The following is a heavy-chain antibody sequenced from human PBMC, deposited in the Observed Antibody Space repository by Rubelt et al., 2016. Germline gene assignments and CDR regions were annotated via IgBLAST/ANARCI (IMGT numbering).Heavy chain of an antibody. CDR3: ARDLYKGPRWLVAY. CDR1: GYTFTGYY. CDR2: INPHSGGT. Sequence: QVQLVQSGAEVKKPGASVKVSCKASGYTFTGYYMHWVRQAPGQGLEWMGWINPHSGGTNEEQKCEGKITMARDTTISAHEMVLCRLWSDANAVYYCARDLYKGPRWLVAYGGQGTLVTVSS. J-gene: IGHJ4*02. D-gene: IGHD6-19*01. V-gene: IGHV1-2*02.